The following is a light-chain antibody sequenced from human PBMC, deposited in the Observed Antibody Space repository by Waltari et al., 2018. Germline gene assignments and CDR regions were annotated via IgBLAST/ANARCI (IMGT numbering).Light chain of an antibody. CDR2: EVN. Sequence: QSALTPPASVSGSPGQSLTISCTGASCVIGAFNFASSYQHHQGKAPKVIIYEVNNRPSGVSSRFSGSKSDNTASLTISGLQAEDEADYYCSSYISTNTLWLFGGGTKLTVL. V-gene: IGLV2-14*01. CDR3: SSYISTNTLWL. CDR1: SCVIGAFNF. J-gene: IGLJ2*01.